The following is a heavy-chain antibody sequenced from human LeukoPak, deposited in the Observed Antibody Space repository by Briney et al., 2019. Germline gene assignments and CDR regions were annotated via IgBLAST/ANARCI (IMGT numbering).Heavy chain of an antibody. J-gene: IGHJ4*02. CDR3: AKGGKWDVTPFDY. CDR1: GFTFTSYS. Sequence: GTSPRLSCAASGFTFTSYSMNWVRQAPGKGLEWVSTISGGGGSTYYADSVKGRFTISRDNSKNTLYLQVNSLRAEDTAVYYCAKGGKWDVTPFDYWGQGTLVTVSS. D-gene: IGHD1-26*01. V-gene: IGHV3-23*01. CDR2: ISGGGGST.